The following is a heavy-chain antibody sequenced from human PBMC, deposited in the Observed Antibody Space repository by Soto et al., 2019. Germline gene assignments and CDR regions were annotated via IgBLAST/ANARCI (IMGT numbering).Heavy chain of an antibody. Sequence: QVQLVQSGAEVKKPGSSVKVSCKASGGTFSSYTISWVRQAPGQGLEWMGRIIPILGIANYAQKCQGRVTITADKSTSTASTELSTLRSEDTAVYYCASLMSSGYYYGMDVWGKGNTVTVSS. CDR2: IIPILGIA. D-gene: IGHD3-10*01. J-gene: IGHJ6*04. CDR1: GGTFSSYT. CDR3: ASLMSSGYYYGMDV. V-gene: IGHV1-69*02.